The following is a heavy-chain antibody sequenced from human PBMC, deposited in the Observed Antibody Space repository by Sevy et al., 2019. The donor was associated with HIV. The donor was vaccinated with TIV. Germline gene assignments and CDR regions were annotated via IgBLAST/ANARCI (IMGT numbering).Heavy chain of an antibody. CDR1: GYTFTDYY. CDR3: SGKGEGRYGFGYGY. V-gene: IGHV1-2*02. J-gene: IGHJ4*01. CDR2: INPNSAVT. D-gene: IGHD3-10*01. Sequence: ASVKVSCKASGYTFTDYYIHWVRQAPGQGLEWMGWINPNSAVTNYPQKFQGRVTMIRDTSISTAYMELTSLRSDDTAGYYWSGKGEGRYGFGYGYRGQGTLV.